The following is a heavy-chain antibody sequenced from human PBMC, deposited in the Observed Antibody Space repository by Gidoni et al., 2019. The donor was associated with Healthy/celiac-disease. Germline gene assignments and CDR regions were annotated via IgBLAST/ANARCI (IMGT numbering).Heavy chain of an antibody. CDR3: AKDSLSTFHSSGWFDY. V-gene: IGHV3-9*01. D-gene: IGHD6-19*01. CDR2: ISWNSGSK. Sequence: EVQLVESGGGLVQPGRSLRLSCAASGLTFDDYVMHWVRQAPGKGLEWVSGISWNSGSKGYADSVKGRFTISRDNAKNSLYLQMNSLRAEDTALYYCAKDSLSTFHSSGWFDYWGQGTLVTVSS. CDR1: GLTFDDYV. J-gene: IGHJ4*02.